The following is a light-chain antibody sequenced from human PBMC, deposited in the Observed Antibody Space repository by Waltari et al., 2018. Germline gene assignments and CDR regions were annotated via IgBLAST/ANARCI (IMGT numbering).Light chain of an antibody. J-gene: IGLJ1*01. CDR1: RIDVESYNL. CDR3: CSYAGTSIYV. Sequence: QSALTQPASVSGSPGQSITLSGPGSRIDVESYNLVSLYPQNPGKAPKLIIYEVNKRPSGVSYRFSGSKSGNTASLTISGLQADDEADYYCCSYAGTSIYVFGTGTKVTV. V-gene: IGLV2-23*02. CDR2: EVN.